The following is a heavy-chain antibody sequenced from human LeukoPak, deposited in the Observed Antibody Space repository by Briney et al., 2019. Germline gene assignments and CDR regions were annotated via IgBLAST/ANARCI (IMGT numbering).Heavy chain of an antibody. CDR1: GGSISSNNW. D-gene: IGHD6-6*01. V-gene: IGHV4-4*02. Sequence: SETLSLTCVVSGGSISSNNWWSWVRQPPGKGLEWIGEMCHSGSTNYNPSLKSRATISVDKSKNQFSLKLSSVTAADTAVYYCARDVGARLPGYWGQGTLVSVSS. CDR3: ARDVGARLPGY. CDR2: MCHSGST. J-gene: IGHJ4*02.